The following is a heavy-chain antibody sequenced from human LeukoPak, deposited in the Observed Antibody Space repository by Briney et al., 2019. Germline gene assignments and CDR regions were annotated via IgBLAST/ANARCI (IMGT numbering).Heavy chain of an antibody. CDR2: IYASGST. CDR3: ARDAYYYGSGSYPPNYYYYMDV. D-gene: IGHD3-10*01. J-gene: IGHJ6*03. CDR1: GGSISSGSYY. Sequence: PSETLSLTCTVSGGSISSGSYYWSWIRQPAGKGLEWIGRIYASGSTNYNPSLKSRVTISIDTSKNQFSLKLSSVTAADTAVYYCARDAYYYGSGSYPPNYYYYMDVWGKGTTVTVSS. V-gene: IGHV4-61*02.